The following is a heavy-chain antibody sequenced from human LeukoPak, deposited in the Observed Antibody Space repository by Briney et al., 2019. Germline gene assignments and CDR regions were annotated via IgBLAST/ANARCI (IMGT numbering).Heavy chain of an antibody. Sequence: SVKVSCKASGYTFTGYNMHWVRQAPGQGLEWMGWINPNSGGTNYAQKFQGRVTMTRDTSISTAYMELSRLRSDDTAVYYCARGLLLRLNWFDPWGQGTLVTVSS. D-gene: IGHD3-3*01. CDR2: INPNSGGT. V-gene: IGHV1-2*02. CDR1: GYTFTGYN. CDR3: ARGLLLRLNWFDP. J-gene: IGHJ5*02.